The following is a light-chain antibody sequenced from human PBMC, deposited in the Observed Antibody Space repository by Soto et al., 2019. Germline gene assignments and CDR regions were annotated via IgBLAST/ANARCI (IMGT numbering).Light chain of an antibody. V-gene: IGKV3-15*01. CDR1: QSVSSN. CDR3: QHYNNWLRT. J-gene: IGKJ1*01. Sequence: EIVMTQSPATLSVSPGERATRSCRASQSVSSNLAWYQQKPGQAPRLLIYGASTRATGIPARFSGSGSGTEFTLTISSLQSEDFAVYYCQHYNNWLRTFGQGTKVEIK. CDR2: GAS.